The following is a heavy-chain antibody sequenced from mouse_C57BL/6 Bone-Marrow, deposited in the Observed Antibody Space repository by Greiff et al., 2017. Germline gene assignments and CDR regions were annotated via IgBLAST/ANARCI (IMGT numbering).Heavy chain of an antibody. CDR2: IDPSDSYT. J-gene: IGHJ2*01. D-gene: IGHD1-1*01. Sequence: QVQLQQPGAELVRPGTSVKLSCKASCYTFTSYWMHWVKQRPGQGLEWIGVIDPSDSYTNYNQKFKGKATLTVDTSSSTAYMQLSSLTSEDSAVYYCARDITTVAHYFDYWGKGTTLTVSS. CDR3: ARDITTVAHYFDY. V-gene: IGHV1-59*01. CDR1: CYTFTSYW.